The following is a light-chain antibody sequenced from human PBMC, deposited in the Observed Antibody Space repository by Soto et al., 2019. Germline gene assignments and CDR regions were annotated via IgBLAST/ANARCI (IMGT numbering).Light chain of an antibody. J-gene: IGLJ3*02. CDR1: SSDVGSYNL. CDR3: CSYAGPWV. V-gene: IGLV2-23*01. Sequence: QSVLTQPASVSGSPGQSITISCTGTSSDVGSYNLVSWYQQHPGKAPKLMIYEGSKRPSGVSNRFSGSKSGNTASLTISGLQAEDEADYYCCSYAGPWVFGGGTKLPVL. CDR2: EGS.